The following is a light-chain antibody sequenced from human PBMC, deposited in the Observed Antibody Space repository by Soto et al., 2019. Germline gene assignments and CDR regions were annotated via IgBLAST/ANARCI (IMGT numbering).Light chain of an antibody. CDR2: EVS. J-gene: IGLJ1*01. V-gene: IGLV2-23*02. CDR3: CSYAGSNDV. Sequence: QSVLTQPATVSGSPGQSITISCTRTSSDIERYNLVSWYQQHPGKATKLMIYEVSKRPSGVSNRFSGSKSGNTASLTISWLQAEDEADYYCCSYAGSNDVFGTGTKVTVL. CDR1: SSDIERYNL.